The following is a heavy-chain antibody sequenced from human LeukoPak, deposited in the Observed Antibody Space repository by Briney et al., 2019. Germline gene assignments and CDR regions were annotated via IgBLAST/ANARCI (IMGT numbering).Heavy chain of an antibody. CDR1: GYTFTSYG. CDR2: ISAYQGNT. V-gene: IGHV1-18*01. D-gene: IGHD4-17*01. Sequence: GSSVKVSCKASGYTFTSYGISRVRQAPGQRREWMGWISAYQGNTNYAQKLQCRVTMTTDTSTSTAYMELRSLRSDDTAVYYCARDFATTERGHYYYYMDVWGKGTTVTVSS. CDR3: ARDFATTERGHYYYYMDV. J-gene: IGHJ6*03.